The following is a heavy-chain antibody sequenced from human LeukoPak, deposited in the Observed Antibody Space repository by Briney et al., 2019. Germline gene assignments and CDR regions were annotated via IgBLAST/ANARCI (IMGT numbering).Heavy chain of an antibody. D-gene: IGHD6-19*01. J-gene: IGHJ4*02. CDR2: INPNSGGT. V-gene: IGHV1-2*02. CDR3: ARDHSSSGWYGYGY. CDR1: GYTFTGYY. Sequence: GASVKVSCKASGYTFTGYYMHWVRQAPGQGLEWMGWINPNSGGTNYAQKFQGRVTMTRDTSISTAYMELSRLRSDDTAVYYCARDHSSSGWYGYGYWGQGTLVTVSS.